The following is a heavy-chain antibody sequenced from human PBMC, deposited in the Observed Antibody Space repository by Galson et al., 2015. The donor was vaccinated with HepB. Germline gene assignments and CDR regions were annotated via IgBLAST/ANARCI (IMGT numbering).Heavy chain of an antibody. D-gene: IGHD4-17*01. J-gene: IGHJ4*02. CDR1: GGSISSGGYS. V-gene: IGHV4-30-2*01. CDR3: ARGQTAVNYIGYFDY. CDR2: IFHSGNT. Sequence: LSLTCAVSGGSISSGGYSWSWIRQPPGKGLEWIAFIFHSGNTYYNPSLKSRVTISVDRSKNEFSLKLNSVTAADTAVYYCARGQTAVNYIGYFDYWGQGTPVTVSS.